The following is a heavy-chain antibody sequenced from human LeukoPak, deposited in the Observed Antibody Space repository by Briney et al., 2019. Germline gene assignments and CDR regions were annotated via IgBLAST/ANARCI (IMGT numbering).Heavy chain of an antibody. CDR1: GFTFSSYG. CDR3: ARESIRYSNSSRLPIGK. D-gene: IGHD6-6*01. J-gene: IGHJ4*02. CDR2: IWYDGSNK. V-gene: IGHV3-33*01. Sequence: PGKSLRLSCAASGFTFSSYGMPWVRQAPGKGLEWLAVIWYDGSNKYYADSVKGRFTISRDKSKNTLYLQMSSLKAEDTAVYYCARESIRYSNSSRLPIGKWGLGTLVTVSS.